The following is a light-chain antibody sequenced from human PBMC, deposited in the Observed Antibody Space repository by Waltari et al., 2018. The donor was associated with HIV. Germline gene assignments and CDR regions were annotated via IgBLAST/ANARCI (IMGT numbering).Light chain of an antibody. Sequence: SSELTQDPAVSVALGQTVRITCQGDSLRSYYASWYQQKPGQAPVLVIYGKNNRPSWIPDRFSGSSSGNTASLTSTGAQAEDEADYYCNSRDSSGNYWVFGGGTKLTVL. CDR1: SLRSYY. CDR3: NSRDSSGNYWV. J-gene: IGLJ3*02. CDR2: GKN. V-gene: IGLV3-19*01.